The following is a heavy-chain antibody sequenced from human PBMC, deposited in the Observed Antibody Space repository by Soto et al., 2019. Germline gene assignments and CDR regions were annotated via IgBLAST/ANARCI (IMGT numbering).Heavy chain of an antibody. CDR3: ARDLDYSTSICAY. Sequence: ASVKVSCKTSGYTFTNHGVNWVRQAPGQGLEWMGWISAYNGDTDYAQKFQDRVTMTIDTSTNTVFMELRSLRSDYTAVYYCARDLDYSTSICAYWGQGTPVTVSS. V-gene: IGHV1-18*04. D-gene: IGHD4-4*01. J-gene: IGHJ4*02. CDR1: GYTFTNHG. CDR2: ISAYNGDT.